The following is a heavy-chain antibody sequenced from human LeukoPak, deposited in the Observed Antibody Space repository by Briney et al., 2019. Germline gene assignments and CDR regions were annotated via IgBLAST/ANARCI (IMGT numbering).Heavy chain of an antibody. CDR3: ARAYYYGSGSYYIEAGSWFDP. D-gene: IGHD3-10*01. J-gene: IGHJ5*02. CDR2: ISAYNGNT. CDR1: GYTFTSYG. V-gene: IGHV1-18*01. Sequence: ASVKVSCKASGYTFTSYGISWVRQAPGQGLEWMGWISAYNGNTNYAQKLQGRVTMTTDTSTSTAYMELRSLRPDDTAVYYCARAYYYGSGSYYIEAGSWFDPWGQGTLVTVSS.